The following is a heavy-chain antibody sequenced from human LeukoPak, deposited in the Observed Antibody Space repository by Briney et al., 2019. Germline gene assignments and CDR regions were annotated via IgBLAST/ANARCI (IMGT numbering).Heavy chain of an antibody. CDR1: GGSISSYY. D-gene: IGHD3-16*01. Sequence: SETLSLTCTVSGGSISSYYWNWIRQPAGKGLEWIGRMYTSGSTNYNPSLKSRVTISVDTSKNQFSLKLSSVTAADTAVYYCARGKSRSIMITFGGVPLLPWGQGTLVTVSS. V-gene: IGHV4-4*07. CDR2: MYTSGST. CDR3: ARGKSRSIMITFGGVPLLP. J-gene: IGHJ5*02.